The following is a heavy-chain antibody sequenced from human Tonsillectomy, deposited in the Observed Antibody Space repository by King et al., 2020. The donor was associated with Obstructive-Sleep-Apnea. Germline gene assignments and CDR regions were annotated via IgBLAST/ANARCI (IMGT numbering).Heavy chain of an antibody. D-gene: IGHD3-10*01. CDR3: ARSGPDYVSGSYYRDWYFDL. V-gene: IGHV1-2*02. CDR1: GYTFIDYY. CDR2: INPNSDDT. J-gene: IGHJ2*01. Sequence: VQLVESGAEVKKAGASVKVSCKASGYTFIDYYMHWVRQAPGQGLEWMGWINPNSDDTNYAQKFQGRVTMTRDTSISTAYMELSRLRSDDSAVYYCARSGPDYVSGSYYRDWYFDLWGRGTLVTVSS.